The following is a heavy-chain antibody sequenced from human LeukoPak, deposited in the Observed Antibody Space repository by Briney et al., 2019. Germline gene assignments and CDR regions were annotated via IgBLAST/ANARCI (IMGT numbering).Heavy chain of an antibody. CDR2: LKQDGSEK. Sequence: GGSLRLSCAASGFTFSSYAMSWVRQAPGKGLEWVANLKQDGSEKYYVDSVKGRFTISRDNAKNSLYLQMNSLRAEDTAVYYCARVYYDFWSGYYPFDVWGKGTTVTVSS. CDR1: GFTFSSYA. CDR3: ARVYYDFWSGYYPFDV. V-gene: IGHV3-7*01. J-gene: IGHJ6*04. D-gene: IGHD3-3*01.